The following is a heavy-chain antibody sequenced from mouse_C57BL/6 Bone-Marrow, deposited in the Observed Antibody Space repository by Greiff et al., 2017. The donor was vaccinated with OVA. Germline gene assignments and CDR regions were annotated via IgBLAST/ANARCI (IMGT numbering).Heavy chain of an antibody. Sequence: VQLKQSGPELVKPGASVKIPCKASGYTFTDYNMDWVKQSHGKSLEWIGDINPNNGGTIYNQTFKGKATLTVDKSSNTAYMQIRSLTSEDTAVYYCARGDSSGFAYWGQGTPVTVSA. CDR1: GYTFTDYN. J-gene: IGHJ3*01. D-gene: IGHD3-2*02. V-gene: IGHV1-18*01. CDR2: INPNNGGT. CDR3: ARGDSSGFAY.